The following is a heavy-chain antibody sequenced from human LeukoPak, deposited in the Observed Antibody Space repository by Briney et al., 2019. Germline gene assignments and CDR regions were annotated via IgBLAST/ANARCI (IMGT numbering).Heavy chain of an antibody. CDR2: IYYSGST. J-gene: IGHJ4*02. CDR1: GGSISSSSYY. CDR3: ARESIAAGFDY. D-gene: IGHD6-13*01. V-gene: IGHV4-39*07. Sequence: SETLSLTCTVSGGSISSSSYYWGWIRQPPGKGLEWIGSIYYSGSTYYNPSLESRVTISVDTSKNQFSLKLSSVTAADTAVYYCARESIAAGFDYWGQGTLVTVSS.